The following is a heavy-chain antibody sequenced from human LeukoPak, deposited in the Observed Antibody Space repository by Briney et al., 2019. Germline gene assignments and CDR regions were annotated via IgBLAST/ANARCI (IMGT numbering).Heavy chain of an antibody. Sequence: SGGSLRLSCAASEFTFSNYGMDWVRQAPGKGLEWVAFIRHDGSNKYYVDSVKGRFTISRDNSENTLYLQMNSLRPEDTAMYYCAKDPTAHYYDSAVYFDYWGQGTLVTVSS. V-gene: IGHV3-30*02. CDR3: AKDPTAHYYDSAVYFDY. D-gene: IGHD3-22*01. J-gene: IGHJ4*02. CDR1: EFTFSNYG. CDR2: IRHDGSNK.